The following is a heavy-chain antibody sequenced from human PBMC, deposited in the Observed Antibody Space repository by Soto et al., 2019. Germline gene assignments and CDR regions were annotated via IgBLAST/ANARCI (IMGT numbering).Heavy chain of an antibody. Sequence: PSETLSLTCTVSGGSINSRSYCWGWIRQSPGKGLEWIGSIYYSGSTYYNPSLKSRVAMSVDTSKNQFSLKLRSVSAADTAVYYCARQRTSVVTQAYFDDWGQGSLVTVSS. CDR3: ARQRTSVVTQAYFDD. CDR2: IYYSGST. J-gene: IGHJ4*02. CDR1: GGSINSRSYC. V-gene: IGHV4-39*01. D-gene: IGHD2-21*02.